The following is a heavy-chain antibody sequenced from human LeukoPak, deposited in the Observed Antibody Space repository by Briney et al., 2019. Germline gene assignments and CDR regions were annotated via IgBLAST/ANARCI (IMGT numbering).Heavy chain of an antibody. Sequence: SETLSLTCTVSGGSISSYYWSWIRQPAGKGLEGIGRIYTSGSANYNPSLKSRVTMSVDTSKNQFSLKLSSVTAADTAVYYCATSGYCSSTSCRNNYYYYMDVWGKGTTVTVSS. CDR2: IYTSGSA. CDR1: GGSISSYY. D-gene: IGHD2-2*01. J-gene: IGHJ6*03. V-gene: IGHV4-4*07. CDR3: ATSGYCSSTSCRNNYYYYMDV.